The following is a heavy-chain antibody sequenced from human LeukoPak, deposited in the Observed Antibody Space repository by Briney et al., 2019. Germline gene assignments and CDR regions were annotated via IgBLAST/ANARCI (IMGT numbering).Heavy chain of an antibody. CDR3: ARDSFAGYDSSGYSSYDY. Sequence: GGSLRLSCAASGFSFSGYSMNWVRQAPGKGLEWVSFISSCSTNIYYADSLKGRFTISRDNAKNSLYLQMNSLRAEDTAVYYCARDSFAGYDSSGYSSYDYWGQGTLVTVSS. D-gene: IGHD3-22*01. CDR2: ISSCSTNI. CDR1: GFSFSGYS. V-gene: IGHV3-21*01. J-gene: IGHJ4*02.